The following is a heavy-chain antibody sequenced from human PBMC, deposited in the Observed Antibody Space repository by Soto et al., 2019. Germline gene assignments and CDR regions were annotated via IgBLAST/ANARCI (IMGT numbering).Heavy chain of an antibody. CDR3: AKDDIANNGVWEPFDM. J-gene: IGHJ3*02. D-gene: IGHD2-8*01. CDR1: GFSFSAYA. V-gene: IGHV3-23*01. Sequence: EVQLLESGGGLVQPGGSLRLSCAASGFSFSAYAMSWVRQAPGEGLQWVSGLFGNGGGIHYADSVRGRFTVSRDNSKNTLYLKLNSLRAEDTAVYSCAKDDIANNGVWEPFDMWGQGTEVTVAS. CDR2: LFGNGGGI.